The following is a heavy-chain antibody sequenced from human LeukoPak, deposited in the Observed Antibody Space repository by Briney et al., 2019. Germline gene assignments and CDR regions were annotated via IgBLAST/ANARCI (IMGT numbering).Heavy chain of an antibody. D-gene: IGHD5-18*01. CDR2: MNPNCGNT. CDR3: ARIRGYSYGYILGY. CDR1: GYTFTSYD. V-gene: IGHV1-8*01. Sequence: ASVKVSCKASGYTFTSYDINWVRQATGQGLEWMGWMNPNCGNTGYAQKFQGRVTMTRNTSISTAYMELSSLRSEDTAVYYCARIRGYSYGYILGYWGQGTLVTVSS. J-gene: IGHJ4*02.